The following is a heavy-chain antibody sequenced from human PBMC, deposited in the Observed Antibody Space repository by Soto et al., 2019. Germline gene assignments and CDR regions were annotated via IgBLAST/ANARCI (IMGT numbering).Heavy chain of an antibody. CDR2: IYWIDDK. D-gene: IGHD6-25*01. CDR1: GFSLRTSGVS. V-gene: IGHV2-5*01. CDR3: AYRVGSRGSFDY. J-gene: IGHJ4*02. Sequence: QITLKESGPTLVKPTQTLTPTCSFSGFSLRTSGVSVGWIRQPPGKALEWLAFIYWIDDKRYSPSLQSRLTLTKDNSKKEVVLTMTNMDPLDTGTYYCAYRVGSRGSFDYWGQGTLVTVSS.